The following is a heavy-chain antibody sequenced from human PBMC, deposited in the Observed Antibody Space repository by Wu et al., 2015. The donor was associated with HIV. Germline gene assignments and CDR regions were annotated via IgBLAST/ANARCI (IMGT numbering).Heavy chain of an antibody. Sequence: QVQLVQSGAEVRKPGSSVKVSCKASGGTFSRSGFSWVRQAPGQGLEWMGRIIPIFGTANYAQKFQGRVTITADESTSTAYMELSSLRSEDTAVYYCARYCSSTSCYEGYYYGMDVWGQGTTVTVS. V-gene: IGHV1-69*13. J-gene: IGHJ6*02. CDR3: ARYCSSTSCYEGYYYGMDV. CDR1: GGTFSRSG. CDR2: IIPIFGTA. D-gene: IGHD2-2*01.